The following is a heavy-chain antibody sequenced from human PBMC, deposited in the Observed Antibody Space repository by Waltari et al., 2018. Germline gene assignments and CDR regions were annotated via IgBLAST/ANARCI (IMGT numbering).Heavy chain of an antibody. D-gene: IGHD3-16*01. CDR2: ISYDGIYE. CDR1: GFRFSSFD. CDR3: ASGLRTVRGIMNIGFDY. J-gene: IGHJ4*02. Sequence: QVQLVESGGGVVQPGGSLRLSCAASGFRFSSFDMHWVRQTPDKGLEWAAFISYDGIYEYYGDAVKGRFTISRDNSNNILYLQINNLRPDDTAVYYCASGLRTVRGIMNIGFDYWGQGALVTVSS. V-gene: IGHV3-30*02.